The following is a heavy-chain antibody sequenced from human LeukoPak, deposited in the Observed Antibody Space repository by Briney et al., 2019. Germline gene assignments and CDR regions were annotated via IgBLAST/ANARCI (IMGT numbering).Heavy chain of an antibody. V-gene: IGHV3-64D*06. CDR1: GFTFSSYA. D-gene: IGHD4-17*01. CDR3: VKDPDYGDYAYYYYGMDV. CDR2: ISSNGGST. J-gene: IGHJ6*04. Sequence: GGSLRLSCSASGFTFSSYAMHWVRQAPGKGLEYVSAISSNGGSTYYADSVKGRFTISRDNSKNTLYLQMSSLRAEDTAVYYCVKDPDYGDYAYYYYGMDVWGKGTTVTVSS.